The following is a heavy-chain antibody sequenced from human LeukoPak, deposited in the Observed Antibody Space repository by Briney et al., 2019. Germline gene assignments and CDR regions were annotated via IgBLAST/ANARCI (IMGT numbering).Heavy chain of an antibody. CDR2: IYTSGST. V-gene: IGHV4-4*07. CDR3: ARETHLYSYGANRFDP. D-gene: IGHD5-18*01. Sequence: SETLSLTCTVSGGSISSYYWSWIRQPAGKGLEWIGRIYTSGSTNYNPSLKSRVTMSVDTSKNQFSLKLSSATAADTAVYYCARETHLYSYGANRFDPWGQGTLVTLSS. J-gene: IGHJ5*02. CDR1: GGSISSYY.